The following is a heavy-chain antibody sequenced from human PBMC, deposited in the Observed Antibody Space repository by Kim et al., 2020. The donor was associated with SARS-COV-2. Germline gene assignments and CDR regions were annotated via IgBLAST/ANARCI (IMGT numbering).Heavy chain of an antibody. V-gene: IGHV7-4-1*02. D-gene: IGHD3-16*02. Sequence: YAKGLQGRFVFSLDTSGSTAYLQINSLKAEDTALYYCARVIWGSYRYTDYWGQGTLVTVSS. CDR3: ARVIWGSYRYTDY. J-gene: IGHJ4*02.